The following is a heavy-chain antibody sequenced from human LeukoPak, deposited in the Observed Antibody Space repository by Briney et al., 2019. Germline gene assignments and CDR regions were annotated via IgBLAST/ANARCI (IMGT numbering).Heavy chain of an antibody. CDR1: GFTFSSYA. V-gene: IGHV3-9*01. CDR2: ISWNSGSI. Sequence: AGGSLRLSCAASGFTFSSYAMSWVRQAPGKGLEWVSGISWNSGSIGYADSVKGRFTISRDNAKNSLYLQMNSLRAEDTALYYCAKGDYYGSGSDDAFDIWGQGTMVTVSS. D-gene: IGHD3-10*01. J-gene: IGHJ3*02. CDR3: AKGDYYGSGSDDAFDI.